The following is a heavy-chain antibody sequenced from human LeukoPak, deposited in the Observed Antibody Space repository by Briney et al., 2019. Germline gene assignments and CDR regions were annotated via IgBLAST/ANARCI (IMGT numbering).Heavy chain of an antibody. CDR1: GGSISSSSDY. CDR2: IYYSGST. V-gene: IGHV4-39*01. J-gene: IGHJ4*02. Sequence: SETLSLTCTVSGGSISSSSDYWGWIRQPPGKGLEWIGSIYYSGSTYYNPSLKSRVTISVDTSKNQFSLQLSSVTAADTAVYYCARQPLHYDSSGYRFGGLFDYWGQGTLVAVSS. D-gene: IGHD3-22*01. CDR3: ARQPLHYDSSGYRFGGLFDY.